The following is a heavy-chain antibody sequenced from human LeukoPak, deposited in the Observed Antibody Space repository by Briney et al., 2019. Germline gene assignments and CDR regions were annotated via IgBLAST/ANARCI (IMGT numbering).Heavy chain of an antibody. Sequence: SETLSLTCAVYGGSFSGYYWSWIRQPPGKGLEWIGEINHSGSTNYNPSLKSRVTISVDTSKNQFSLKLSSVTAADTAVYYCARVADFWSGYYRGPFDYWGQGTLVTVSS. V-gene: IGHV4-34*01. J-gene: IGHJ4*02. CDR2: INHSGST. CDR3: ARVADFWSGYYRGPFDY. D-gene: IGHD3-3*01. CDR1: GGSFSGYY.